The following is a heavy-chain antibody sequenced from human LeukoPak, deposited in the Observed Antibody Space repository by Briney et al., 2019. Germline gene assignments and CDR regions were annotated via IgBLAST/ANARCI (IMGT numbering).Heavy chain of an antibody. Sequence: SQTPSLTCTVSGGSLSSYYWGWIRQPAGKGLEWIGRIYTSGSTNYNPSLKSRVTMSVDTSKNQFSLKLSSVTAADTAVYYCARDNYYDSSVLDSWGQGTLVTVSS. CDR3: ARDNYYDSSVLDS. J-gene: IGHJ4*02. CDR1: GGSLSSYY. D-gene: IGHD3-22*01. CDR2: IYTSGST. V-gene: IGHV4-4*07.